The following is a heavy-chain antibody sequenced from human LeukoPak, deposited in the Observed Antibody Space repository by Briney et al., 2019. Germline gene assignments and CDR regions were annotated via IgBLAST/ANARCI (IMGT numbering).Heavy chain of an antibody. CDR2: INHSGST. CDR3: ARHPYGSGSYSP. Sequence: SETLSLTCAVYGGSFSGYYWSWIRQPPGKGLEWIGEINHSGSTNYNPSLKSRVTISVDTSKNQFSLKPSSVTAADTAVYYCARHPYGSGSYSPWGQGTLVTVSS. J-gene: IGHJ5*02. D-gene: IGHD3-10*01. CDR1: GGSFSGYY. V-gene: IGHV4-34*01.